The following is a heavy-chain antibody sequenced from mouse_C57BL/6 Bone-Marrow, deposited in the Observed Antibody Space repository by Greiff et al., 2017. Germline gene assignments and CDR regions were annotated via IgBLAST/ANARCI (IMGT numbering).Heavy chain of an antibody. V-gene: IGHV1-15*01. CDR3: TRALPRGSFAY. CDR1: GYTFTDYE. J-gene: IGHJ3*01. Sequence: QVQLQQSGAELVRPGASVTLSCKASGYTFTDYEMHWVKQTPVHGLEWIGAIDPETGGTAYNQKFKGKAILTADKSSSTAYMELRSLTSEDSAVYYCTRALPRGSFAYWGQGTLVTVSA. CDR2: IDPETGGT.